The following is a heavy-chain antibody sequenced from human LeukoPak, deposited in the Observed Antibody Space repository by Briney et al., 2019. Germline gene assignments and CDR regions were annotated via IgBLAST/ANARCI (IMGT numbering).Heavy chain of an antibody. CDR3: ARVTQGYCSSTSCYTFDY. J-gene: IGHJ4*02. V-gene: IGHV1-46*01. CDR1: GYTFTSYY. Sequence: ASVKVSCKASGYTFTSYYMHWVRQAPGQGLEWMGIINPSGGSTSYAQKFQGRVTMTRDTSTSTVYMELSSLRSEDTAVYYCARVTQGYCSSTSCYTFDYWGQGTLVTVSS. CDR2: INPSGGST. D-gene: IGHD2-2*02.